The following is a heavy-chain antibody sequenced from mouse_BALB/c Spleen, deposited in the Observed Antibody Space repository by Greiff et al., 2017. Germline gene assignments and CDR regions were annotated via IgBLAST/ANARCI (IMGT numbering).Heavy chain of an antibody. V-gene: IGHV5-12-1*01. CDR3: ARHEGLRRGCAMDY. CDR2: ISSGGGST. J-gene: IGHJ4*01. Sequence: EVKLVESGGGLVKPGGSLKLSCAASGFAFSSYDMSWVRQTPEKRLEWVAYISSGGGSTYYPDTVKGRFTISRDNAKNTLYLQMSSLKSEDTAMYYCARHEGLRRGCAMDYWGQGTSVIVSS. D-gene: IGHD2-4*01. CDR1: GFAFSSYD.